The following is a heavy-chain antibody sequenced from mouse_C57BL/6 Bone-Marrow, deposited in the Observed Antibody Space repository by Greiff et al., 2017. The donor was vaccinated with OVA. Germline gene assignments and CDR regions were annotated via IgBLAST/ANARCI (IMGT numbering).Heavy chain of an antibody. CDR1: GYTFSSYG. CDR3: ARELITIWDIDY. D-gene: IGHD1-3*01. J-gene: IGHJ2*01. V-gene: IGHV1-58*01. CDR2: IYIGDGYT. Sequence: VQLQQSGAELVRPGASVKLSCTTSGYTFSSYGINWVQQRPGQGLEWIGYIYIGDGYTDYTEKFKGRVTLTSDTSSSTVYMQLSSLTSEDAANYVCARELITIWDIDYWGQGTTLTVSS.